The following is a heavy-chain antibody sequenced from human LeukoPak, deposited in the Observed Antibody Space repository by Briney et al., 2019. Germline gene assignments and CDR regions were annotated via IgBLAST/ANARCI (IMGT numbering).Heavy chain of an antibody. Sequence: SETLSLTCTVSGDSIGTYYWSWIRQPPGKGLEWIGYIYYSVTSDYNPSLKSRVTMSVDMSTNQISLKLSSVTAADTAVYYCARDRGTWNDDGFDYWGQGTLVTVSS. CDR1: GDSIGTYY. J-gene: IGHJ4*02. D-gene: IGHD1-1*01. CDR3: ARDRGTWNDDGFDY. CDR2: IYYSVTS. V-gene: IGHV4-59*01.